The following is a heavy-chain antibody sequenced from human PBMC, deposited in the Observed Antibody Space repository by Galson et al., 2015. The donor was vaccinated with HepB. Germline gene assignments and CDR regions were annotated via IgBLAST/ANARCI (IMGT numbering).Heavy chain of an antibody. V-gene: IGHV3-23*01. CDR2: VRRSGERT. Sequence: PGKGLEWVSTVRRSGERTYYADSVKGRFTISRDNSKNTLYLQMNSLRAEDTAVYYCAKDRRVTTWFFDLWGRGTLVTVSS. CDR3: AKDRRVTTWFFDL. D-gene: IGHD4-17*01. J-gene: IGHJ2*01.